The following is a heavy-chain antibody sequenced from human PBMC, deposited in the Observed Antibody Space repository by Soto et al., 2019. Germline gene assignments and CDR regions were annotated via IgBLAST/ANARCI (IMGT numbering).Heavy chain of an antibody. CDR1: GFPFRNAW. J-gene: IGHJ3*02. CDR2: IKSKSDGGTI. D-gene: IGHD3-3*01. V-gene: IGHV3-15*01. CDR3: ATDAISRFLGWSGDVFDI. Sequence: GGSLRLSCAASGFPFRNAWMSWVRQAPGKGLEWVGRIKSKSDGGTIDYAAPAKGRFIISRDDSKNTLYVQMNSLKTEDTAVYYCATDAISRFLGWSGDVFDIWGQGTMVPVSS.